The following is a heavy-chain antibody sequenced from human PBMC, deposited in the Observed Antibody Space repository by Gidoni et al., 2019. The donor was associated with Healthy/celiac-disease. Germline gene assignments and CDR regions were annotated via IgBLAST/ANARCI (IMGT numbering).Heavy chain of an antibody. CDR2: IYYSGST. J-gene: IGHJ4*02. D-gene: IGHD3-3*01. Sequence: GSIYYSGSTYYNPSLKSRVTISVDTSKNQFSLKLSSVTAADTAVYYCASSITIFGVVIGWGQGTLVTVSS. CDR3: ASSITIFGVVIG. V-gene: IGHV4-39*01.